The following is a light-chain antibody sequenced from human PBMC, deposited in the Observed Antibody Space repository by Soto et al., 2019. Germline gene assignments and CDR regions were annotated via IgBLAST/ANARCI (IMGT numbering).Light chain of an antibody. J-gene: IGKJ2*01. CDR2: GAS. CDR1: QSVSSN. CDR3: QQYNNWPYI. Sequence: EIVMTQSPATLSVSPGERAALSCRASQSVSSNFAWYQQKPGQAPRLLIYGASTRATGIPARFSGSGSGTEFILTISSLQSGDFAVYYCQQYNNWPYIFGQGTKLEIK. V-gene: IGKV3-15*01.